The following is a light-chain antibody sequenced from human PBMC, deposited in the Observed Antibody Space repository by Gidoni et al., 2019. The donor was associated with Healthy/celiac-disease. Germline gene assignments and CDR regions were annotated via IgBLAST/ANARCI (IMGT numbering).Light chain of an antibody. V-gene: IGKV3-15*01. J-gene: IGKJ1*01. CDR3: QQYNRWPTWT. Sequence: RYQQKPGQAPRLLIYGASTRATGIPARFSGSGSGTEFTLTISSLQSEDFAVYYCQQYNRWPTWTFGQGTKVEIK. CDR2: GAS.